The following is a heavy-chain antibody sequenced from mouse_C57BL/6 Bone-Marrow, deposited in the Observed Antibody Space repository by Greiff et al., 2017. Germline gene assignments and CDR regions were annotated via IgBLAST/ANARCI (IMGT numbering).Heavy chain of an antibody. CDR2: ISSGSSTI. CDR1: GFTFSDYG. Sequence: EVQLVESGGGLVKPGGSLKLSCAASGFTFSDYGMHWVRQAPEKGLEWVAYISSGSSTIYYADTVKGRFTISRDNANNSLVLQMTSLRSEDTAMYYCARQGTTDAMDYWGQGTSVTVSS. V-gene: IGHV5-17*01. D-gene: IGHD1-1*01. J-gene: IGHJ4*01. CDR3: ARQGTTDAMDY.